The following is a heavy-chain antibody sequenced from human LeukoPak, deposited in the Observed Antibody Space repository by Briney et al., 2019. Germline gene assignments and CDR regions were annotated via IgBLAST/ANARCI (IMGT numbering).Heavy chain of an antibody. Sequence: PGGSLRLSCAASGFTVSSNYMSWVRQAPGKGLEWVSVIYSGGSTYYADSVNGRFTISRDNSKNTLYLQMNSLRAEDTAVYYCARDRFYYDSSGYYHGYYFDYWGQGTLVTVSS. CDR1: GFTVSSNY. CDR3: ARDRFYYDSSGYYHGYYFDY. CDR2: IYSGGST. D-gene: IGHD3-22*01. J-gene: IGHJ4*02. V-gene: IGHV3-53*01.